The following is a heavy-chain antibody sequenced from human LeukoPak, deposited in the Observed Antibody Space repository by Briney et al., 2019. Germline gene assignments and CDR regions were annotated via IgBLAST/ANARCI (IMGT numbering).Heavy chain of an antibody. Sequence: GGSLRLSCAASGFTFSSFWMNWVRQAPGKGLEWDSSISSSSSYIYYADSVKGRFTISRDNAKNSLYLQMNSLRAEDTAVYYCATRDGSGSWGQGTLVTVSS. V-gene: IGHV3-21*01. J-gene: IGHJ4*02. D-gene: IGHD3-10*01. CDR3: ATRDGSGS. CDR1: GFTFSSFW. CDR2: ISSSSSYI.